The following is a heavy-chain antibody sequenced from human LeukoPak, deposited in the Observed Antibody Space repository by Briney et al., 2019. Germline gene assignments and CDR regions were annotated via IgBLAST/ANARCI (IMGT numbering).Heavy chain of an antibody. V-gene: IGHV1-69*13. CDR2: ISPLLGAS. CDR3: ATYDVLTGFEY. J-gene: IGHJ4*02. CDR1: GGTFIEYV. Sequence: CSVTVSFMSSGGTFIEYVISWVRQAPGQGLNWMGGISPLLGASKHTQNFHDRATITAAESTTTAYMELSDLRSADTAVYYCATYDVLTGFEYWGQGTLVTVSP. D-gene: IGHD3-9*01.